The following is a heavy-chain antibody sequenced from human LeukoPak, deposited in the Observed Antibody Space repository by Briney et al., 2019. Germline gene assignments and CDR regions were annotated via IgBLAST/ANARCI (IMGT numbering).Heavy chain of an antibody. CDR3: GRCSAEWLLVDV. CDR1: GGSITSTSYY. Sequence: SETLSLTCTVSGGSITSTSYYWGWIRQPPGKGLEWIGSNDYSGSTYYNASLKSRVTISIDTSKIQFSLKLTSVTAADAAVYYCGRCSAEWLLVDVWGKGTTVTVSS. CDR2: NDYSGST. V-gene: IGHV4-39*07. J-gene: IGHJ6*04. D-gene: IGHD3-3*01.